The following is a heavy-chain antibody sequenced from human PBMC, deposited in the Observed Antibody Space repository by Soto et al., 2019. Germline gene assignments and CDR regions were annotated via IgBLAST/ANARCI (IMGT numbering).Heavy chain of an antibody. CDR3: ASAYSTSQYGFDF. CDR2: IYYSGST. V-gene: IGHV4-59*01. J-gene: IGHJ3*01. D-gene: IGHD6-6*01. CDR1: GGSISSYY. Sequence: SETLSLTCFVSGGSISSYYWSWIRQPPGKGLEWIGYIYYSGSTKYNPSLKSRVTISVDTSKNQFSLRLSSVTAADTAVYYCASAYSTSQYGFDFWGKGTMVTVSS.